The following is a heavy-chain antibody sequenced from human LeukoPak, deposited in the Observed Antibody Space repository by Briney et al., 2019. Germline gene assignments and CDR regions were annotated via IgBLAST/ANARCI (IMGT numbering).Heavy chain of an antibody. D-gene: IGHD3-22*01. CDR3: AREKKYYYDSSGYFDDY. CDR1: GYTFTSCG. V-gene: IGHV1-18*01. Sequence: ASVKVSCKASGYTFTSCGITWVRQAPGQGHEWMGWISAYNGNTNYAQKLQGRVTMTTDTSTSTAYMELRSLRSEDTAVYYCAREKKYYYDSSGYFDDYWGQGTLVTGSS. CDR2: ISAYNGNT. J-gene: IGHJ4*02.